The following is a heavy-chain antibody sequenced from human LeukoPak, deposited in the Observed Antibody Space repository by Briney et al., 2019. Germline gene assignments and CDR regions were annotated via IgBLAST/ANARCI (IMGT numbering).Heavy chain of an antibody. CDR1: GYTFTRYY. CDR3: ARGSSYGFSMGY. D-gene: IGHD3-16*01. J-gene: IGHJ4*02. CDR2: ISTYNGDT. V-gene: IGHV1-18*04. Sequence: GASVKVSCKASGYTFTRYYMHWVLQAPGQGLEWMGWISTYNGDTNYAQKLQGRVTMTTDTSTSTAYMELRSLRSDDTAVYYCARGSSYGFSMGYWGQGTLVTVSS.